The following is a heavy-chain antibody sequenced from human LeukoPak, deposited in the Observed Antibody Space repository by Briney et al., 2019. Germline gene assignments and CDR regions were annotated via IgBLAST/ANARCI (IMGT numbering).Heavy chain of an antibody. CDR1: GGSISSYY. CDR2: IYTSGST. Sequence: PSETLSLTCTVPGGSISSYYWSWIRQPAGKGLEWIGRIYTSGSTNYNPSLKSRVTMSADTSKNQFSLKLSSVTAADTAVYYCARYWYYYDSSGYYRHYYFDYWGQGTLVTVSS. D-gene: IGHD3-22*01. V-gene: IGHV4-4*07. J-gene: IGHJ4*02. CDR3: ARYWYYYDSSGYYRHYYFDY.